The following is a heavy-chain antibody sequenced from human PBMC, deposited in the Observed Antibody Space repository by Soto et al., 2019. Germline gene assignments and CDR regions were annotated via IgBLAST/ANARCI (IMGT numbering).Heavy chain of an antibody. CDR2: VNRGASSL. J-gene: IGHJ5*02. CDR3: ARQINWRHGGA. D-gene: IGHD3-16*01. Sequence: GGSLRLSCAASGFSLSDHGVNWVRQAPGKGLEWISSVNRGASSLYYAESVKGRFTMSRDDAKNSVYLQMNSLRDEDTAVYYCARQINWRHGGASGQGTLVTVS. CDR1: GFSLSDHG. V-gene: IGHV3-48*02.